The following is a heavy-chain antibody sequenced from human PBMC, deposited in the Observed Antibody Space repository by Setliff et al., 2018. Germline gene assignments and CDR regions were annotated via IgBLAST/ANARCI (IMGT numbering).Heavy chain of an antibody. CDR1: GYTLTELS. V-gene: IGHV1-24*01. D-gene: IGHD1-26*01. CDR3: ATQPLQWELLGFDY. CDR2: FDPEDGET. Sequence: EASVKVSCKVSGYTLTELSMHWVRQAPGKGLEWMGGFDPEDGETIYAQKFQGRVTMTEDTSTDTAYMELSSLRSEDTAVYYCATQPLQWELLGFDYWGQGTLVTVS. J-gene: IGHJ4*02.